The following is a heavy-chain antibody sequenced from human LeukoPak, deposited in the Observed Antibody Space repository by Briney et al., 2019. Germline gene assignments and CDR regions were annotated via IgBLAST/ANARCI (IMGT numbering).Heavy chain of an antibody. CDR2: IYYSGST. CDR3: AREITGTTWAFDI. Sequence: SKTLSLTCTVSGGSIRSYYWSWIRQPPGKGLQWIGYIYYSGSTKYNPSLKSRVTISVDTSKNQFSLRLSSVTAADTAVYYCAREITGTTWAFDIWGQGTLVTVSS. CDR1: GGSIRSYY. J-gene: IGHJ3*02. D-gene: IGHD1-7*01. V-gene: IGHV4-59*08.